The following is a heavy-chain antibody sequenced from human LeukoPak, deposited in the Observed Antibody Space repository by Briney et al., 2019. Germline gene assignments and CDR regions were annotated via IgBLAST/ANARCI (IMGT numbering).Heavy chain of an antibody. CDR1: GFTFSSYA. V-gene: IGHV3-23*01. D-gene: IGHD5-18*01. CDR3: AKGLDTAMAHDY. CDR2: ISGSTGST. Sequence: GGSLRLSCAASGFTFSSYAMSWVRQAPGKGLEWVSGISGSTGSTYYAQFVKGRFTISRDNSKNTLYLQMNGLRAEDTAVYHCAKGLDTAMAHDYWGQGTLVTVSS. J-gene: IGHJ4*02.